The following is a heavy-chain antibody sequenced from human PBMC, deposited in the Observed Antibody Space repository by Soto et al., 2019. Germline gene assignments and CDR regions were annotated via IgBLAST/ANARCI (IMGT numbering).Heavy chain of an antibody. CDR2: TYYRSKWST. J-gene: IGHJ5*01. D-gene: IGHD1-26*01. V-gene: IGHV6-1*01. CDR3: TRALSGSYDS. Sequence: QTLSLTCAISGDSVSSKSATWNWIRQSTSRGLEWLGRTYYRSKWSTDYAVSVNNRITINPDTSKNQFSLQLNSVTPEDTAMYYCTRALSGSYDSWGQGTLVTVSS. CDR1: GDSVSSKSAT.